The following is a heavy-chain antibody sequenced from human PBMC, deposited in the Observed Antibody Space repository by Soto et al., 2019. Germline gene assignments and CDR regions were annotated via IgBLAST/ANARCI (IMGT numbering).Heavy chain of an antibody. J-gene: IGHJ4*02. CDR3: AGYSSGWYEGYFDY. Sequence: SETLSLTCTVSGGSISSYYWSWIRQPPGKGLEWIGYIYYSGSTNYNPSLKSRVTISVDTSKNQFSLKLSSVTAADTAVYYCAGYSSGWYEGYFDYWGQGTLVNVS. D-gene: IGHD6-19*01. V-gene: IGHV4-59*01. CDR1: GGSISSYY. CDR2: IYYSGST.